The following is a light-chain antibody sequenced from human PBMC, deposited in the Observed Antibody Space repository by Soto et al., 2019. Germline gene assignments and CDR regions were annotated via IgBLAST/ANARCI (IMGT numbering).Light chain of an antibody. CDR3: CSYVGSDYV. CDR1: SSDVGSYNL. Sequence: QSALTQPASVSGSPGQSITISCTGTSSDVGSYNLVSWYQQHPGKAPELMIYEGSKRPSGVSNRFSGSNSGNTASLTISGLQAEDEADYYCCSYVGSDYVFGTGSKVTGL. V-gene: IGLV2-23*01. CDR2: EGS. J-gene: IGLJ1*01.